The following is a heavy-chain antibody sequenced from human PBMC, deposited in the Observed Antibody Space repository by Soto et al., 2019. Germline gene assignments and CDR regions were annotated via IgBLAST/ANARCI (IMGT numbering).Heavy chain of an antibody. D-gene: IGHD2-15*01. CDR3: ARDAALGWYDY. V-gene: IGHV4-31*03. Sequence: SETLSLTCTVSGGSISSGGYYWSWIRQHPGKGLEWIGYIYYSGSTYYNPSLKSRVTISVDTSKNQFSLKLSSVTAADTAVYYGARDAALGWYDYWGQGTLVTVSS. CDR2: IYYSGST. J-gene: IGHJ4*02. CDR1: GGSISSGGYY.